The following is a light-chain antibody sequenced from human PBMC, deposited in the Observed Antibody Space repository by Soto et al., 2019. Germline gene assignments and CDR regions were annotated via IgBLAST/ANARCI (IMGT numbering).Light chain of an antibody. Sequence: DIQMTQSPSTLSASVGDRVTITCRASQYFTTWLAWYQQEPGKAPKLLIYDAYSLKSGVPSRFSGTGSGTEFTLTISSLQPDDFATYYCQQYNTYPWTFGQGTKVEMK. V-gene: IGKV1-5*01. CDR2: DAY. J-gene: IGKJ1*01. CDR1: QYFTTW. CDR3: QQYNTYPWT.